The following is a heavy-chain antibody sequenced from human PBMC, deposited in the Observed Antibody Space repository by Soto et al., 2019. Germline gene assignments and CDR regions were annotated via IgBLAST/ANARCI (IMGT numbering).Heavy chain of an antibody. CDR1: GGSISSSSYY. CDR3: ARRGVVSLPFDY. D-gene: IGHD3-10*01. J-gene: IGHJ4*02. Sequence: QLQLQESGPGLVKPSETLSLTCTVSGGSISSSSYYWGWIRQPPGKGLEWIGSIYYSGSTYYNPSLNIRVTISVDTSKNQFSLKLSSVTAADTAVYYCARRGVVSLPFDYWGQGTLVTVSS. V-gene: IGHV4-39*01. CDR2: IYYSGST.